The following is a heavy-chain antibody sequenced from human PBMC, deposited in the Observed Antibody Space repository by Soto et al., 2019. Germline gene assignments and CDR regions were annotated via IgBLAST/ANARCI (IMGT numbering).Heavy chain of an antibody. Sequence: SETLSLTCTVSGGSIGSYYWSWIRQAPGTGLEWIAYIHHSGSTNYNPSLKSRITISEDTSKNQFSLKLSSVTAADTAVYYCARTQSRGYFDYWGQGAQVTVSS. CDR3: ARTQSRGYFDY. CDR2: IHHSGST. J-gene: IGHJ4*02. CDR1: GGSIGSYY. D-gene: IGHD3-10*01. V-gene: IGHV4-59*01.